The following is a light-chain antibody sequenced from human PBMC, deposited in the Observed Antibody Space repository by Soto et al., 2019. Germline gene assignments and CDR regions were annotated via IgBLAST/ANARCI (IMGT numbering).Light chain of an antibody. V-gene: IGLV3-1*01. J-gene: IGLJ2*01. CDR2: QDT. CDR1: KLGDKY. Sequence: SYGLTQPPSVSVSPGQTASITCSGDKLGDKYACWYQQKPGQSRVLVIYQDTKRTSGIPERFSGSNSGNTATLTISGTQAMDEADYYCQVWDSSTAVFGGGTKLTVL. CDR3: QVWDSSTAV.